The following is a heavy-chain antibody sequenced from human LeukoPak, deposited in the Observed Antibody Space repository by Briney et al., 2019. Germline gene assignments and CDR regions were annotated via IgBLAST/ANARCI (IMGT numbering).Heavy chain of an antibody. J-gene: IGHJ5*02. CDR3: ARGLLVAGWFDP. V-gene: IGHV4-59*01. Sequence: SETLSLTCTVSGGSISGYYWSWIRQPPGKGLEWIGYIYYSGSTNYNPSLKSRVTISVDTSKNQFSLKLSSVTAADTAVYYCARGLLVAGWFDPWGQGTLVTVSS. CDR1: GGSISGYY. CDR2: IYYSGST. D-gene: IGHD6-19*01.